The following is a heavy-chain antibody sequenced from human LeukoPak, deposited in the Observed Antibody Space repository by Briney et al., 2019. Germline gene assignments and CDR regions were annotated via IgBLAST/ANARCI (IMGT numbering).Heavy chain of an antibody. CDR2: IKHDGSEE. CDR3: ARGFFWY. CDR1: GFTFSSFW. V-gene: IGHV3-7*04. Sequence: GGSLRLSCVTSGFTFSSFWMSWIRQFAGGGLQWVANIKHDGSEEYYVDSVKGRFTIYRDNAKNSLFLQMNNLRVEDTAVYYGARGFFWYWGQGTHVTVSS. D-gene: IGHD3-3*01. J-gene: IGHJ4*02.